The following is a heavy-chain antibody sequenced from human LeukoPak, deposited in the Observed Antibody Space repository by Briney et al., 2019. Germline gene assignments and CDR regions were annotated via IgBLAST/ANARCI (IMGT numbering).Heavy chain of an antibody. CDR2: IYWDDDK. D-gene: IGHD3-16*01. CDR3: AHTHPAVWRWRRGSYFDF. J-gene: IGHJ4*02. V-gene: IGHV2-5*02. CDR1: GFSLSTSGVG. Sequence: SGPTLVKPTQTLTLTCTFSGFSLSTSGVGAGWIRQPPGKALEWLALIYWDDDKRYSPSLKSRLTTTKDTSKNQVVLTMTNMDPVDTATYYCAHTHPAVWRWRRGSYFDFWGQGTLVTVSS.